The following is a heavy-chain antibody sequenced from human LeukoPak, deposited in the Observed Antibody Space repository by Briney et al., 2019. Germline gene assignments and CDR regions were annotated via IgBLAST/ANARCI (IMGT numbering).Heavy chain of an antibody. J-gene: IGHJ3*02. D-gene: IGHD2-15*01. V-gene: IGHV3-48*03. CDR1: GFTFSSYE. CDR2: ICSSGNPI. CDR3: VRGWYDI. Sequence: GGSLRLSCAASGFTFSSYEMHWVRQAPRKGLEWLSYICSSGNPIKYADSVKGRFTISRDNARNSLYLQMNKLRPEDTALYYCVRGWYDIWGQGTVVTVSS.